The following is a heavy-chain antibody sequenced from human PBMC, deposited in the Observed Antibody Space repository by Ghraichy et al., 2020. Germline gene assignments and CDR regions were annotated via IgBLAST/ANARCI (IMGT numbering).Heavy chain of an antibody. CDR3: ARDRGGFTWFDP. CDR1: GFTLKTHA. Sequence: GALRLSCAASGFTLKTHAMHWVRQAPGKGLEWVAVISFDGSNKYYADSVKGRFTISRDNSKNMLYLQMNSLRAEDTAVYYCARDRGGFTWFDPWGQGTLVTVSS. D-gene: IGHD3-16*01. CDR2: ISFDGSNK. J-gene: IGHJ5*02. V-gene: IGHV3-30*07.